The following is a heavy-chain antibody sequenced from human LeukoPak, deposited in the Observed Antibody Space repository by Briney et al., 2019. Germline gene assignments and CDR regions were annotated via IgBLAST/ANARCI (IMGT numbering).Heavy chain of an antibody. CDR2: INPNSGGT. CDR1: GYTFTGYY. D-gene: IGHD4-23*01. CDR3: ARLTMVVSPVDY. J-gene: IGHJ4*02. V-gene: IGHV1-2*06. Sequence: ASVKVSCKASGYTFTGYYMHWVRQAPGQGLEWMGRINPNSGGTNYAQKFQGRVTMTRDTSISTAYMEPSRLRSDDTAVYYCARLTMVVSPVDYWGQGTLVTVSS.